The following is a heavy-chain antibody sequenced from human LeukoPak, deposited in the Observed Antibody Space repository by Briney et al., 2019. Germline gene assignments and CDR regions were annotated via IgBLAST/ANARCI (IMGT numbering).Heavy chain of an antibody. CDR1: GYTFTSYY. CDR2: INPSGGST. D-gene: IGHD2-2*02. Sequence: ASVKVSCKASGYTFTSYYMHWVRQAPGQGLEWMGIINPSGGSTSYAQKFQGRVTMTRDTSTSTVYRELSSLRSEDTAVYYCAREEGAGYCSSTSCYTATVITNWGQGTLVTVSS. CDR3: AREEGAGYCSSTSCYTATVITN. J-gene: IGHJ4*02. V-gene: IGHV1-46*01.